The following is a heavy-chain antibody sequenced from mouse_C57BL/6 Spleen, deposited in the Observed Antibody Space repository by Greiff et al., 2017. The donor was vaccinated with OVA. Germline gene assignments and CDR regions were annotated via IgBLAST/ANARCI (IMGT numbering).Heavy chain of an antibody. D-gene: IGHD2-4*01. CDR1: GYTFTSYW. J-gene: IGHJ3*01. CDR3: ARWGLREAY. CDR2: INPSNGGT. Sequence: VQLQQPGTELVKPGASVKLSCKASGYTFTSYWMHWVKQRPGQGLEWIGNINPSNGGTNYNEKFKSKATLTVDTPSSPASMQLSSVTSEDSAVYYCARWGLREAYWGQGTLVTVSA. V-gene: IGHV1-53*01.